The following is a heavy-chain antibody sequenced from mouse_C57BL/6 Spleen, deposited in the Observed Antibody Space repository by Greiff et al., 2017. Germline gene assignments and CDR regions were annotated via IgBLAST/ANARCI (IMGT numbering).Heavy chain of an antibody. Sequence: VQLKESGPELVRPGASVKISCKASGYSFTGYYMNWVKQSPEQSLEWIGEINPSTGGTTYNQKFKAKATLTVDKSSSTAYMQLRSLTSEDSAVYYCARYYDGYAMDYWGQGTSVTVSS. D-gene: IGHD1-1*01. J-gene: IGHJ4*01. CDR1: GYSFTGYY. V-gene: IGHV1-42*01. CDR3: ARYYDGYAMDY. CDR2: INPSTGGT.